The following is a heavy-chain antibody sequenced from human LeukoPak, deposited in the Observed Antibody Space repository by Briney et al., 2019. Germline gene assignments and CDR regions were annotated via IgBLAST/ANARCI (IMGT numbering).Heavy chain of an antibody. CDR2: ISGNGGST. Sequence: GGSLRLSCEASGFTFSTNAIHWVCQAPGQGLQYVSAISGNGGSTYYADSVKDRFTIPRDNSKNTVYLQMGSLRAEDMAVYYCARVKYNDFWSGYSPPDYWGQGTLVTVSS. J-gene: IGHJ4*02. V-gene: IGHV3-64*02. D-gene: IGHD3-3*01. CDR3: ARVKYNDFWSGYSPPDY. CDR1: GFTFSTNA.